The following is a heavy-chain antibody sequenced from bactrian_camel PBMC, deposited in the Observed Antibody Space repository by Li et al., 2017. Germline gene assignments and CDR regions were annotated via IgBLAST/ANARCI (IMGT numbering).Heavy chain of an antibody. J-gene: IGHJ4*01. CDR2: ITSLPSLFRAA. V-gene: IGHV3S6*01. CDR1: GITFSRHD. Sequence: HVQLVESGGGLVQPGESLRLSCVASGITFSRHDMSWVRQAPGKEVEWVAGITSLPSLFRAASYADSVKGRFTISKDNANNTLYLQANSPKSEDTAVYYCASGGSWFQDDPWGVTYFAYWGQGTQVTVS. CDR3: ASGGSWFQDDPWGVTYFAY. D-gene: IGHD6*01.